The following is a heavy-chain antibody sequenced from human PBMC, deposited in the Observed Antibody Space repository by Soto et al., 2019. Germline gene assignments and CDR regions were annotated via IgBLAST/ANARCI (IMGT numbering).Heavy chain of an antibody. V-gene: IGHV4-61*01. CDR2: FYFTGST. CDR3: AKDPRFLGMDV. Sequence: QVRLQESGPGLVKPSETLSLTCTVSGASVSSDSYSWAWIRQPPGKGLEWIGCFYFTGSTKTNPSLQSRVSISVDESKNQMSLKLNSVTAADTAVYYCAKDPRFLGMDVWGEGTTVTVS. J-gene: IGHJ6*02. CDR1: GASVSSDSYS.